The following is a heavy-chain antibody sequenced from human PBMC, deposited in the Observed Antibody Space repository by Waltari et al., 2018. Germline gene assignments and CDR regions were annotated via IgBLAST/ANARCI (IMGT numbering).Heavy chain of an antibody. D-gene: IGHD3-3*01. J-gene: IGHJ4*02. CDR3: ARWMGYYDFWSGYPILTYFDY. CDR1: GGSISSSSYY. CDR2: IYYSGST. Sequence: QLQLQESGPGLVKPSETLSLTCPVSGGSISSSSYYWGWIRQPPGKGLEWIGSIYYSGSTYYNPSLKSRVTISVDTSKNQFSLKLSSVTAADTAVYYCARWMGYYDFWSGYPILTYFDYWGQGTLVTVSS. V-gene: IGHV4-39*01.